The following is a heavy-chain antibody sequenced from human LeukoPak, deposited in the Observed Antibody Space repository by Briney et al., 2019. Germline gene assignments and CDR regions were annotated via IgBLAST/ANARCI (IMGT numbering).Heavy chain of an antibody. V-gene: IGHV5-10-1*01. D-gene: IGHD3/OR15-3a*01. CDR2: IDPRASYT. J-gene: IGHJ4*02. CDR1: GYSFISYW. CDR3: ATHRVGRLAYSFDY. Sequence: GDPLKISCKGSGYSFISYWISWVRQMPGKGLEWMGRIDPRASYTNYSPSLLGHVTISADKSITTAYLQWSSLKASDTAIYYCATHRVGRLAYSFDYWGQGTLVTVSS.